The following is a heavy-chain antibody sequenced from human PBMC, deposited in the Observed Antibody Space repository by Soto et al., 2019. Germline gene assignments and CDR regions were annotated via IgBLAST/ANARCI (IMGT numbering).Heavy chain of an antibody. V-gene: IGHV3-49*03. Sequence: AGGPLRLSCIGAGFNCGDHAMRWIRQDTGKGLEWVSFIRSKAYGGTTEYAASVKGRFTISRDDSNSIAYLQMNSLKTEDTAVYYCQYQLLTYYYGMDVWGQGTTVTVSS. J-gene: IGHJ6*02. D-gene: IGHD2-2*01. CDR1: GFNCGDHA. CDR2: IRSKAYGGTT. CDR3: QYQLLTYYYGMDV.